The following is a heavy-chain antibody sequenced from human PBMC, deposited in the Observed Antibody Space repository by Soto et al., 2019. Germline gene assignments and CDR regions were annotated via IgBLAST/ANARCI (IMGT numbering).Heavy chain of an antibody. CDR2: IYYSGGT. CDR1: GGSISSSNYY. V-gene: IGHV4-39*02. J-gene: IGHJ4*02. Sequence: QVQLQESGPGLVKPSETLSLTCTVSGGSISSSNYYWGWIRQPPGQGLEWIANIYYSGGTYYNPSLRSRRAISADTSKHQFSLRLSSVTASDTAVYYCARDPAMVTSYDYWGQGTRVTVSS. D-gene: IGHD2-2*01. CDR3: ARDPAMVTSYDY.